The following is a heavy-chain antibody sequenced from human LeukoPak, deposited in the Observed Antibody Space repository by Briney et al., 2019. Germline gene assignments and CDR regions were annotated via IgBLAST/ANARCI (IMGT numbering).Heavy chain of an antibody. D-gene: IGHD1-26*01. Sequence: SETLSLTCAVSGYSISSGHYWGWIRQPPEKGLEWIGSIYHSGSTYYNPSLKSRVTISVDTSKNQFSLKVNSVTAADTAVYYCGRAQGATDYWGQGTLVTVSS. J-gene: IGHJ4*02. CDR2: IYHSGST. CDR3: GRAQGATDY. V-gene: IGHV4-38-2*01. CDR1: GYSISSGHY.